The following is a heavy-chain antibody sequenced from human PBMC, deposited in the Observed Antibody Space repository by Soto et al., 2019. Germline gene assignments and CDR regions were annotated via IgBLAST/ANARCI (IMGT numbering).Heavy chain of an antibody. CDR3: VLTVTTMGVTNFDY. CDR1: SGSISSSNW. CDR2: IYHSGST. Sequence: SETLSLTCAVSSGSISSSNWWSWVRQPPGKGLEWIGEIYHSGSTNYNPSLKSRVTISVDKSKNQFSLKLSSVTAADTAVYYCVLTVTTMGVTNFDYWGQGTLVTVSS. D-gene: IGHD4-17*01. J-gene: IGHJ4*02. V-gene: IGHV4-4*02.